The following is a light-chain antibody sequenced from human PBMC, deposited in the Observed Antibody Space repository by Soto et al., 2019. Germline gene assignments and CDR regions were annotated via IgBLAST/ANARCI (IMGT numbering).Light chain of an antibody. CDR1: QSVSGN. V-gene: IGKV3-15*01. CDR2: GAS. J-gene: IGKJ5*01. Sequence: EIVRTQSPATLSVSPGERATLSCRASQSVSGNLAWYQQKPCQAPRLLIYGASTRATGIPARLSGGGSGKEFTLTLSSRQSEYFVVYYCQQYNDWPPITFGQGKRRAMK. CDR3: QQYNDWPPIT.